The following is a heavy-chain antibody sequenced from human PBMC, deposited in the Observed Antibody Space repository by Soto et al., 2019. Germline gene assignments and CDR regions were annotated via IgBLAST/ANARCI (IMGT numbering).Heavy chain of an antibody. D-gene: IGHD5-12*01. Sequence: SLRLSCAASGFTFSTYDMHWVRQATGKGLEWVSSIGSAGDTYYPGSVRGRFTISRENAKNSLYLQMNSLRGGDTAVYYCARATAYGSRPDLYDYWGQGSLV. CDR1: GFTFSTYD. V-gene: IGHV3-13*04. J-gene: IGHJ4*02. CDR3: ARATAYGSRPDLYDY. CDR2: IGSAGDT.